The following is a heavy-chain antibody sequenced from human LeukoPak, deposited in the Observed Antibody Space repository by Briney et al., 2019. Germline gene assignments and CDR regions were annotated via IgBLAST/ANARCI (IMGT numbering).Heavy chain of an antibody. CDR1: GGSFNGYY. CDR3: AREGGKGWYVRSYTFDI. D-gene: IGHD6-19*01. CDR2: INHSGST. Sequence: SETLSLTCGVYGGSFNGYYWSWIRQPPGKGLEWIGEINHSGSTNYNPSLKSRVTISVDTSKNQFSLKLSSVTAADTAVYYCAREGGKGWYVRSYTFDIWGRRTLVAVSS. J-gene: IGHJ3*02. V-gene: IGHV4-34*01.